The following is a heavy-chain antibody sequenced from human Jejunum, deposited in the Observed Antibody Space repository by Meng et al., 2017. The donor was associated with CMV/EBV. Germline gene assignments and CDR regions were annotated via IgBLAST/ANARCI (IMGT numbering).Heavy chain of an antibody. CDR2: ISGSGGTT. Sequence: AASEFTFTNYAMSWVRQAPGKGLEWVSIISGSGGTTYYADSVKGRFTISRDNSKNTLYLQVNSLRAEDTAVYYCAKNSAPGGSSTDYWGRGTLVTVSS. D-gene: IGHD5-12*01. J-gene: IGHJ4*02. CDR3: AKNSAPGGSSTDY. CDR1: EFTFTNYA. V-gene: IGHV3-23*01.